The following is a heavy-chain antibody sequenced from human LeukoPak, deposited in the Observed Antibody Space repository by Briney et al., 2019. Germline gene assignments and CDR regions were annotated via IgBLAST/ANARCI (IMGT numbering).Heavy chain of an antibody. CDR1: RYTFTGYN. CDR3: ARGITIFGVVRTIYMDV. J-gene: IGHJ6*03. CDR2: INPNSGGT. D-gene: IGHD3-3*01. Sequence: GASVKVSCKTSRYTFTGYNLHWVRQAPGQGLEWMGWINPNSGGTNYAQKFQGRVTMTRDTSISTAYMELSRLGSDDTAVYYCARGITIFGVVRTIYMDVWGKGTTVTVSS. V-gene: IGHV1-2*02.